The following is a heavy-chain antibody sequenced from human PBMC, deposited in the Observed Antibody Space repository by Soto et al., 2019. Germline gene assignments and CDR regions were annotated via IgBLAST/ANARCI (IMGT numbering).Heavy chain of an antibody. Sequence: GGSLRLSCAASGFTFSTYDMHWVRQTPGKGLEWISAIGTAGETYYPGSVKGRFTISRENAKNSLYLQIDSLRAGDTAVYYCARDKYNWTNFYYYGLDVWGPGTTVTGSS. D-gene: IGHD1-20*01. CDR1: GFTFSTYD. CDR2: IGTAGET. J-gene: IGHJ6*02. V-gene: IGHV3-13*01. CDR3: ARDKYNWTNFYYYGLDV.